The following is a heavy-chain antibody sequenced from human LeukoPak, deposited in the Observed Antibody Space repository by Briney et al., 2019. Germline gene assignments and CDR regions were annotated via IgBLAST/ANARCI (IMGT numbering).Heavy chain of an antibody. CDR1: GYSFTKYW. Sequence: GESLKISXKGSGYSFTKYWIGWVRQMPEKGLEWMGIIYPGDPDTTYSPSFQGQVTISADKSISTAYLQWSSLRASDTAIYYCARRRGVTATLNYFDYWGQGTLVTVSS. V-gene: IGHV5-51*01. CDR2: IYPGDPDT. CDR3: ARRRGVTATLNYFDY. J-gene: IGHJ4*02. D-gene: IGHD2-21*02.